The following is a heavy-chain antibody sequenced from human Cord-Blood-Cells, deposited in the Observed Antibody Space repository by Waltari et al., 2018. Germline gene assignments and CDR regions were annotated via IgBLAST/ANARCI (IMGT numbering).Heavy chain of an antibody. Sequence: QVQLVQSGAEVKKPGSSVKVSCKASGGTFRSYAISWVRQAPGQGLEWMGGIIPIFGTANYAQKFQGRVTITADESTSTAYMELSSLRSEDTAVYYCARARGRFKLEANDAFDIWGQGTMVTVSS. J-gene: IGHJ3*02. CDR2: IIPIFGTA. D-gene: IGHD1-1*01. CDR1: GGTFRSYA. CDR3: ARARGRFKLEANDAFDI. V-gene: IGHV1-69*12.